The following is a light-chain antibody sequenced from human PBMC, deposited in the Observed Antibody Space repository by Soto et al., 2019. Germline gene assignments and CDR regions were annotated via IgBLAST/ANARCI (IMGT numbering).Light chain of an antibody. CDR3: SSYTSSSLYV. CDR2: DVS. CDR1: SSDVGGCNY. V-gene: IGLV2-14*01. Sequence: SVLTQPASVSGSPGQSITISCTGTSSDVGGCNYVSWYQQHPGKAPKLMIYDVSNRPSGVSNRFSGSKSGHTASLTISGLQAEDEADYYCSSYTSSSLYVFGTGTKVTVL. J-gene: IGLJ1*01.